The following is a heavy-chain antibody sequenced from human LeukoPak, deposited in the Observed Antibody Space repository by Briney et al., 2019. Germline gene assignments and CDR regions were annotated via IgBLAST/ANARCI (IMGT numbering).Heavy chain of an antibody. Sequence: PSETLSLTCAVYGGSFSGYYWSWIRQPAGKGLEWIGRIYISGSTNYNPSLKSRVIMSVDTSKNQFSLKLTSVTAADTAVYYCARDSTSYNYYMDVWGKGTTVAISS. CDR3: ARDSTSYNYYMDV. CDR1: GGSFSGYY. D-gene: IGHD2-2*01. V-gene: IGHV4-4*07. J-gene: IGHJ6*03. CDR2: IYISGST.